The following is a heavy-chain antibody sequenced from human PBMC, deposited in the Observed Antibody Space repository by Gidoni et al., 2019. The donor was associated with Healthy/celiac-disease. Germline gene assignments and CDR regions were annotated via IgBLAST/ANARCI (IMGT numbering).Heavy chain of an antibody. Sequence: EVQLVESGGGLVQPGGSLSLAWAAAGFTFGSYSMNWVRQAPGKGLEWVSYISSSSSTIYYADSVKGRFTISRDNAKNSLYLQMNSLRDEDTAVYYCARDGNWNDGIVLDYWGQGTLVTVSS. J-gene: IGHJ4*02. V-gene: IGHV3-48*02. CDR1: GFTFGSYS. D-gene: IGHD1-20*01. CDR3: ARDGNWNDGIVLDY. CDR2: ISSSSSTI.